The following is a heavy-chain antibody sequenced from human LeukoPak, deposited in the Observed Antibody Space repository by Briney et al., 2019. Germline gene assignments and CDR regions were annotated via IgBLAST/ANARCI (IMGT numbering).Heavy chain of an antibody. J-gene: IGHJ4*02. D-gene: IGHD1-26*01. V-gene: IGHV4-34*01. CDR3: ARRGGASNY. CDR1: GGSFSGYY. CDR2: INYSGST. Sequence: SETLSLTCAVYGGSFSGYYWSWIRQPPGKGLEWIGEINYSGSTNYNPSLKSRVTISVDASKNQFSLKLSSVTAADTAVYYCARRGGASNYWGQGTLVTVSS.